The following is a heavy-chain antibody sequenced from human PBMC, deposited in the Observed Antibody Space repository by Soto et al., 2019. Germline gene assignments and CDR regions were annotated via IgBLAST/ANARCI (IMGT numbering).Heavy chain of an antibody. J-gene: IGHJ2*01. CDR2: LIPMFGTT. CDR3: ARIVTVLKFIHYLYFHL. V-gene: IGHV1-69*12. Sequence: QVQLVQSGAEVKKPGSSVKVSCKASGGTFSSYAISWVRQAPGQGLEWMGGLIPMFGTTNYAQKFQGRVTISADESTSTAYVELSSLRAEDTAVYYCARIVTVLKFIHYLYFHLWGRSTLVTVSS. CDR1: GGTFSSYA. D-gene: IGHD4-17*01.